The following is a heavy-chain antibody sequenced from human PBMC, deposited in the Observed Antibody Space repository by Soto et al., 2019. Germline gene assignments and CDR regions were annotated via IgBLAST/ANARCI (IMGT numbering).Heavy chain of an antibody. J-gene: IGHJ4*02. D-gene: IGHD2-21*02. CDR2: IIPILGIA. CDR3: AGLAYCGGDCYDADY. Sequence: QVQLVRSGAEVKKPGSSVKVSCKASGGTFSSYTISWVRQAPGQGLEWMGRIIPILGIANYAQKFQGRVTITADKSTSTAYMELSSLRSEDTAVYYCAGLAYCGGDCYDADYWGQGTLVTVSS. CDR1: GGTFSSYT. V-gene: IGHV1-69*02.